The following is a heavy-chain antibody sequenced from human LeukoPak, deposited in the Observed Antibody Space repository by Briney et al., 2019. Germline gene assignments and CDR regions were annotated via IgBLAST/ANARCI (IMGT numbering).Heavy chain of an antibody. V-gene: IGHV4-59*08. CDR2: IYYSGIT. CDR1: GGSISSYY. D-gene: IGHD5-18*01. J-gene: IGHJ4*02. Sequence: SKTLSLTCTVSGGSISSYYWSWIRQPPGKGLEWIGYIYYSGITYYNPSLKSRVTISVDTSKNQFSLKLSSVTAADTAVYYCARVDTPMVYYDYWGQGTLVTVSS. CDR3: ARVDTPMVYYDY.